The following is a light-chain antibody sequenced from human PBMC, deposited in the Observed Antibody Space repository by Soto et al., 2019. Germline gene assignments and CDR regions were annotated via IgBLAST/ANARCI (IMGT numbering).Light chain of an antibody. V-gene: IGKV1-5*03. Sequence: DIQMTQSPSTLSASVGDRVTITCRASQSISSWLAWYQQKPGKAPKLLIYKASSLESGVPSGFSGSGSAKEFTLTISSLQPDVFATYYCQQYNSYWTFGQGTKVEIK. CDR3: QQYNSYWT. J-gene: IGKJ1*01. CDR1: QSISSW. CDR2: KAS.